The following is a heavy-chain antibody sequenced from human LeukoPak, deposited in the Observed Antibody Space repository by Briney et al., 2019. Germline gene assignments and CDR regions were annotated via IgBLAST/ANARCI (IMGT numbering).Heavy chain of an antibody. CDR2: INPSGGST. V-gene: IGHV1-46*01. Sequence: ASVKVSCKASGYTFTNYYIHWVRQAPGQGLEWLRIINPSGGSTSYAQNFQGRVTMTRDTSTSTVYMELSSLRSEDTAMYYCARGSSGTYINWFDSWGQGTLVTVSS. CDR1: GYTFTNYY. J-gene: IGHJ5*01. D-gene: IGHD1-26*01. CDR3: ARGSSGTYINWFDS.